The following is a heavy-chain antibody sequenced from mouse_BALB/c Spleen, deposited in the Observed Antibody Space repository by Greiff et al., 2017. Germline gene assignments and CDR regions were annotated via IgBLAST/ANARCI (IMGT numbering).Heavy chain of an antibody. CDR1: GYSITSDYA. Sequence: VQLQQSGPGLVKPSQSLSLTCTVTGYSITSDYAWNWIRQFPGNKLEWMGYISYSGSTSYNPSLKSRISITRDTSKNQFFLQLNSVTTEDTATYYCARGLYYAMDYWGQGTSVTVSS. CDR3: ARGLYYAMDY. V-gene: IGHV3-2*02. J-gene: IGHJ4*01. CDR2: ISYSGST.